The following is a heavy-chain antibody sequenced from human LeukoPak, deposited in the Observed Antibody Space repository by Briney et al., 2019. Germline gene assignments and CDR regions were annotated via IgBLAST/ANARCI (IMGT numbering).Heavy chain of an antibody. CDR2: IYPGDSDI. D-gene: IGHD2-15*01. J-gene: IGHJ5*02. CDR3: ARLAGVVVADTEEYNWFDP. CDR1: GYSFTSNW. V-gene: IGHV5-51*01. Sequence: GESLKISCKGSGYSFTSNWIGWVRQMPGKGLEWMGIIYPGDSDIRYSPSFQGQVTISADKSISTAYLQWSSLKASDTAMYYCARLAGVVVADTEEYNWFDPWGQGTLVTVCS.